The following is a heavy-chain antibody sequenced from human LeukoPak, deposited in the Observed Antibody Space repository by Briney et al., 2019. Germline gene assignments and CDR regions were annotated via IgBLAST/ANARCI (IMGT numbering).Heavy chain of an antibody. CDR3: ARGLRPIVVVPAALGPRRFGGNWFDP. J-gene: IGHJ5*02. Sequence: PSETLSLTCAVYGGSFSGYYWSWIRQPPGKGLEWIGEINHSGSTNYNPSLKSRVTISVDTSKNQFSLKLSSVTAADTAVHYCARGLRPIVVVPAALGPRRFGGNWFDPWGQGTLVTVSS. V-gene: IGHV4-34*01. CDR2: INHSGST. D-gene: IGHD2-2*01. CDR1: GGSFSGYY.